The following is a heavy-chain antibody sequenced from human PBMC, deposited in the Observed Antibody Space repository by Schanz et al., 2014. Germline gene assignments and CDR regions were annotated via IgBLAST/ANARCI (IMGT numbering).Heavy chain of an antibody. CDR1: GFTFSSYG. J-gene: IGHJ4*02. CDR2: IYASGAT. CDR3: ARANYRRKINFDY. D-gene: IGHD3-10*01. V-gene: IGHV3-NL1*01. Sequence: VQLLESGGGVVQFGRSLRLSCVASGFTFSSYGMHWVRQAPGKGLEWVSTIYASGATYYADSVKGRFTISRDNSKNTLYLQMNSLRAEDTAVYYCARANYRRKINFDYWGRGTLVTVSS.